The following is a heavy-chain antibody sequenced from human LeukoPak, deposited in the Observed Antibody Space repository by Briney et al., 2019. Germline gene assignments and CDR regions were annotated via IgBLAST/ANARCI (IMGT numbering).Heavy chain of an antibody. CDR2: IYHSGST. Sequence: SETLSLTCAVSGGSNSSSNWWSWVRQPPGKGLEWIGEIYHSGSTNYNPSLKSRVTISVDTSKNQFSLKLSSVTAADTAVYYCARLKGSGSYLGWFDPWGQGTLVTVSS. D-gene: IGHD1-26*01. J-gene: IGHJ5*02. V-gene: IGHV4-4*02. CDR1: GGSNSSSNW. CDR3: ARLKGSGSYLGWFDP.